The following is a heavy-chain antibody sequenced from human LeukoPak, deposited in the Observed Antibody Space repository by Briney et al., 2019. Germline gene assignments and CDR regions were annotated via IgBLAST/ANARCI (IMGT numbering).Heavy chain of an antibody. CDR3: ARAPDYYDSSGYYYEGAFDI. Sequence: HSETLSLTCTVSGGSVSSGSYYWSWIRQPPGKGLEWIGYIYYSGSTNYNPSLKSRVTISVDTSKNQFSLKLSSVTAADTAVYYCARAPDYYDSSGYYYEGAFDIWGQGTMVTVSS. CDR1: GGSVSSGSYY. CDR2: IYYSGST. V-gene: IGHV4-61*01. D-gene: IGHD3-22*01. J-gene: IGHJ3*02.